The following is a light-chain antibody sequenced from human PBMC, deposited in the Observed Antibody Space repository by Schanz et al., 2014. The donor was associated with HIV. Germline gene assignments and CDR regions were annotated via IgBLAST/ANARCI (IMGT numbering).Light chain of an antibody. J-gene: IGLJ2*01. CDR1: SSDVGGYNY. Sequence: QSALTQPPSASGSPGQSVTISCTGTSSDVGGYNYVSWYQRHPDKAPKLMIYEVNKRPSGVPDRFSGSKSGNTASLTVSGLQAEDEADYYCCSYAVGNTVIFGGGTKLTVL. V-gene: IGLV2-8*01. CDR2: EVN. CDR3: CSYAVGNTVI.